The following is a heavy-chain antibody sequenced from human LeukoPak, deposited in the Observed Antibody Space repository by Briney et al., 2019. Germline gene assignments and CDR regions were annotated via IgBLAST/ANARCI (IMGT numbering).Heavy chain of an antibody. J-gene: IGHJ4*02. D-gene: IGHD3-10*02. CDR1: GFTFNTNW. CDR3: ARDRYYVPDN. Sequence: PGGSLRLSCAASGFTFNTNWMHWVRHAPGKGLVWVSCINGDGSTTTYADSVKGRFTISRDNAKNTVYLQINNLRAEDTAVYYCARDRYYVPDNWGQGTLVTVSS. V-gene: IGHV3-74*01. CDR2: INGDGSTT.